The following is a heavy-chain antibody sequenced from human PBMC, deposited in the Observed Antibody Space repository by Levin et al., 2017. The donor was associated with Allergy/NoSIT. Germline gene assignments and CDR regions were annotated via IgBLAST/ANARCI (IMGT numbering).Heavy chain of an antibody. D-gene: IGHD3-22*01. J-gene: IGHJ6*02. CDR3: ASWAMYHYDRSGFDYFYYAMDV. Sequence: PGGSLRLSCAASGILFSSYDMNWVRQAPGKGLEWVSSISAGGNYIYYADSVKGRFTISRDNAKNSLFLQMNSLRAEDTAVYYCASWAMYHYDRSGFDYFYYAMDVWGQGTTVTVSS. CDR2: ISAGGNYI. V-gene: IGHV3-21*01. CDR1: GILFSSYD.